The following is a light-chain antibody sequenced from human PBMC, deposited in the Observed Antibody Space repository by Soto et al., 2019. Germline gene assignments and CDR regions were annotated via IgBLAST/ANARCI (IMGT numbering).Light chain of an antibody. CDR2: DVA. CDR1: NSDIGGYNY. CDR3: SSYTGASALYV. V-gene: IGLV2-14*03. Sequence: HSALTQPASVSGSPGQSITISCTGTNSDIGGYNYVAWYQQHLGKAPKLIIYDVAVRPSGVSNRFSGSKSGNTASLAISGLQAEDEAHYYCSSYTGASALYVFGTGTKLTVL. J-gene: IGLJ1*01.